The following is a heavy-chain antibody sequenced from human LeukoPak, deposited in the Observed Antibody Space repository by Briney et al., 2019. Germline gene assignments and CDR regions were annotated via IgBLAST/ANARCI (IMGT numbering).Heavy chain of an antibody. CDR1: GGSISSYY. Sequence: PSETLSLTCTVSGGSISSYYWSWIRQPPGKGLEWIGYIYYSGSTNYNPSLKSRVTISVDTSKNQFSLELSSVTAADTAVYYCARTPTEATFDYWGQGTLVTVSS. V-gene: IGHV4-59*08. CDR3: ARTPTEATFDY. J-gene: IGHJ4*02. D-gene: IGHD1-26*01. CDR2: IYYSGST.